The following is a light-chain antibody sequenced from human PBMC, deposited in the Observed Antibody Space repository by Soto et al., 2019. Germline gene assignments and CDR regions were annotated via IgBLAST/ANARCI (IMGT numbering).Light chain of an antibody. CDR2: QVS. J-gene: IGKJ5*01. V-gene: IGKV2D-30*01. Sequence: DVVMTQSPLSLPVTLGQPASISCRSSQSLVYSDGNTYLNRFQQRPGQSPRHLIYQVSNWDSGVPDRFSGSVSGTDFTLKISRVEAEDVGIYYCMQGTHWPPFGQGTRLEIK. CDR1: QSLVYSDGNTY. CDR3: MQGTHWPP.